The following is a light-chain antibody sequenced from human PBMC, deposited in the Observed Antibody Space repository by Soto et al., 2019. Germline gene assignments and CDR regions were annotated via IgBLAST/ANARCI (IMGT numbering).Light chain of an antibody. J-gene: IGKJ1*01. CDR2: GAS. Sequence: TQSPSSLSASVGDRVTITCRASQSISSYLNWYQQKPGQAPRLLIYGASTPATGTPARFSGSGSGTHFTLTVSRLEPEDFAVYYCQQYGGSAPWTFGPGTKVDMK. V-gene: IGKV3-20*01. CDR3: QQYGGSAPWT. CDR1: QSISSY.